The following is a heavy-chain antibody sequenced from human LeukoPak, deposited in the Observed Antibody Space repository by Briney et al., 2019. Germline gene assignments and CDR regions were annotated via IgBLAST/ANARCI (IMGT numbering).Heavy chain of an antibody. CDR1: GFTFSSYA. CDR3: AKMGYSSGWDLYYYGMDV. J-gene: IGHJ6*02. D-gene: IGHD6-19*01. CDR2: ISGSGGST. Sequence: GGSLRLSCAASGFTFSSYAMSWVRQAPGKGLEWVSAISGSGGSTYYADSVKGRSTISRDNSKNTLYLQTNSLRAEDTAVYYCAKMGYSSGWDLYYYGMDVWGQGTTVTVSS. V-gene: IGHV3-23*01.